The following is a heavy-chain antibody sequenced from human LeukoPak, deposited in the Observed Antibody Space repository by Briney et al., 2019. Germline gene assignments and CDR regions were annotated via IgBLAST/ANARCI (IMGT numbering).Heavy chain of an antibody. V-gene: IGHV3-30-3*01. CDR2: ISYDGSNK. J-gene: IGHJ4*02. CDR1: GFTFSSYA. Sequence: GGSLRLSCAASGFTFSSYAMHWVRRAPGKGLEWVAVISYDGSNKYYADSVKGRFTISRDNSKNTLYLQMNSLRAEDTAVYYCAREIKYYFDYWGQGTLVTVSS. CDR3: AREIKYYFDY.